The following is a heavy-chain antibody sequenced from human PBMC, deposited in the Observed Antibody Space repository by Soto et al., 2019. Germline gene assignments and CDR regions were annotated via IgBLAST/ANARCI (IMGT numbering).Heavy chain of an antibody. J-gene: IGHJ4*02. Sequence: GGSLRLSCAASGFTVSSNYMSWVRQAPGKGLEWVSVIYSGGSTYYADSAKGRFTISRDNSKNTLYLQMNSLRAEDTAVYYCERDNPSDSRRYYSNWGEGTLVTV. CDR2: IYSGGST. CDR3: ERDNPSDSRRYYSN. V-gene: IGHV3-53*01. CDR1: GFTVSSNY. D-gene: IGHD3-22*01.